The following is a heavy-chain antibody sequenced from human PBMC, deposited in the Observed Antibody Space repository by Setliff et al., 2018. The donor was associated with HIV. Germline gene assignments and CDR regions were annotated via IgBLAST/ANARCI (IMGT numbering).Heavy chain of an antibody. CDR1: GGSVSSGGYY. D-gene: IGHD3-3*01. J-gene: IGHJ5*02. CDR2: IYYTGST. Sequence: SETLSLTCTVSGGSVSSGGYYWSWIRQNPGKGLEWVGYIYYTGSTYYNPSLKSRVSISVDTSKKQFSLNLSSVTAADTAVYYCARDRGSYNFWSGLARGDNWFDPWGQGTLVTVSS. CDR3: ARDRGSYNFWSGLARGDNWFDP. V-gene: IGHV4-31*03.